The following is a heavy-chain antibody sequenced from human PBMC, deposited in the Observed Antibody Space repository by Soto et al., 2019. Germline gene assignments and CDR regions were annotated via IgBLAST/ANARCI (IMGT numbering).Heavy chain of an antibody. Sequence: PSETLSLTCAVSGDSISSGYYWAWIRQPPGKGLEWIGSIYHSGTTYYNPSLKSRVTISVDTSKNQFSLKLSSVTAADSAVDDCARTDNVGYYPYLGQGTLVTVYS. CDR3: ARTDNVGYYPY. V-gene: IGHV4-38-2*01. CDR2: IYHSGTT. J-gene: IGHJ4*02. CDR1: GDSISSGYY. D-gene: IGHD3-3*01.